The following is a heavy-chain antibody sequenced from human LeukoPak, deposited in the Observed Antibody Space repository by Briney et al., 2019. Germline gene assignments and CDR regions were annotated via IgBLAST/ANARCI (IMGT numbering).Heavy chain of an antibody. CDR2: ISSSSYI. D-gene: IGHD3-3*01. V-gene: IGHV3-21*01. CDR3: ARARGMYYDFWSGYYASNWFDP. Sequence: GGSLRLSCAASGFTFSSYSMNWVRQAPGKGLEWVSSISSSSYIYYADSVKGRFTISRDNAKNSLYLQMNSLRAEDTAVYYCARARGMYYDFWSGYYASNWFDPWGQGTLVTVSS. J-gene: IGHJ5*02. CDR1: GFTFSSYS.